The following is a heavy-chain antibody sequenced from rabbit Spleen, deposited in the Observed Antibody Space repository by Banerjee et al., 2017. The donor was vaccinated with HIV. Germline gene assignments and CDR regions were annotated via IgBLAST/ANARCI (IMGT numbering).Heavy chain of an antibody. D-gene: IGHD8-1*01. CDR2: INIVTGKS. CDR3: ARDSGSSFSSYGMDL. J-gene: IGHJ6*01. CDR1: GFSFSDRDV. V-gene: IGHV1S45*01. Sequence: QEQLEECGGGLVKTEGSLTLTCKASGFSFSDRDVMCWVRKAPGNGLEWIACINIVTGKSVYASWAKGRIIMSRTSSTTVTLQMASLTAADTASYFCARDSGSSFSSYGMDLWGQGTLVTVS.